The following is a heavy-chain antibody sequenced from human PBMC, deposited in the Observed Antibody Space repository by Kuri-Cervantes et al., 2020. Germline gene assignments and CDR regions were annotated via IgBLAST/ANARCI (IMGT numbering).Heavy chain of an antibody. Sequence: GESLKISCAASGFTFSSYAMSWVRQAPGKGLEWVSAISGSGGSTYYADSVKGRFTISRDNSKNTLYLQMNSLRAEDTAVYYCAKTSAIMVRRDTAYYMDVWGKGTTVTVSS. D-gene: IGHD3-10*01. CDR1: GFTFSSYA. V-gene: IGHV3-23*01. CDR2: ISGSGGST. CDR3: AKTSAIMVRRDTAYYMDV. J-gene: IGHJ6*03.